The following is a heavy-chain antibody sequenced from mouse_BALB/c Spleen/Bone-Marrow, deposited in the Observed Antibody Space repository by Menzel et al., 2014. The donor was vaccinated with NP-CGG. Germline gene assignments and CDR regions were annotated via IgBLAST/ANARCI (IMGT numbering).Heavy chain of an antibody. J-gene: IGHJ1*01. CDR2: IDPANGNT. Sequence: EVQLQQSGAELVKPGASVKLSCTASGFNTKDTYMHWVKQRPEQGLEWIGRIDPANGNTNYDPKFQGKATITADTSSNTAYLQLSSLTSEDTAVYYCARGGTTATWYFDVWGAGTTVTVSS. CDR1: GFNTKDTY. V-gene: IGHV14-3*02. CDR3: ARGGTTATWYFDV. D-gene: IGHD1-2*01.